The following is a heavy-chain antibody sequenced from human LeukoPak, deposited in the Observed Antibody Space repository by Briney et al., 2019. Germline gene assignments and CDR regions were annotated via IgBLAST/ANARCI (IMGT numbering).Heavy chain of an antibody. J-gene: IGHJ4*02. CDR3: ARNYGHNSKYFDF. V-gene: IGHV1-2*02. D-gene: IGHD4-17*01. CDR1: GYTFTHYF. Sequence: GASVTVSCKASGYTFTHYFIHWVRQAPGQGLAWMGCIRPNSGDTHYVQRFRGRVTITSDTQVSTAHMALNKQPYDDTAIYYCARNYGHNSKYFDFWGQGTLVTVSS. CDR2: IRPNSGDT.